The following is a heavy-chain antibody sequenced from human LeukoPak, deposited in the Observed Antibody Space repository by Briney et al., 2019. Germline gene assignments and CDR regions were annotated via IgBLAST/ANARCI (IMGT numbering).Heavy chain of an antibody. CDR3: ARGATQYSSGWYGLDY. J-gene: IGHJ4*02. Sequence: GGSLRLSCAASGFTFSSYSMHWVRQAPGKGLVWVSRVNSDGSSTTYADSVKGRFTISRDNAKNTLYLQMNSLRAEDTAVYYCARGATQYSSGWYGLDYWGQGPLVTVSS. CDR1: GFTFSSYS. D-gene: IGHD6-19*01. V-gene: IGHV3-74*01. CDR2: VNSDGSST.